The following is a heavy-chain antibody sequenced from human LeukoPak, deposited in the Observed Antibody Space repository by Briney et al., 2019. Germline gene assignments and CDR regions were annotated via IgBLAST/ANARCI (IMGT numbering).Heavy chain of an antibody. CDR3: AREAVRPTGPRWFDP. J-gene: IGHJ5*02. V-gene: IGHV1-18*01. CDR1: GYTFTSYG. D-gene: IGHD1-26*01. Sequence: ASVKVSCKASGYTFTSYGISWVRQAPGQGLEWMVWISAYNGNTNYAQKLQGRVTLTPDTSTSTAYMELRRLRSDDTAVYYCAREAVRPTGPRWFDPWGQGTLVTVSS. CDR2: ISAYNGNT.